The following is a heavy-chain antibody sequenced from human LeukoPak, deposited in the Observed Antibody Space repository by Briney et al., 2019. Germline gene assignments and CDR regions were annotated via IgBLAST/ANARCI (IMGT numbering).Heavy chain of an antibody. CDR1: GCTFSSYA. CDR3: ARGEDPGAFDI. CDR2: IIPIFGTA. V-gene: IGHV1-69*13. Sequence: SVKVPCQPCGCTFSSYAISWVRQAPGQGLEWMGGIIPIFGTANYAQKFQGRVTITADESTSTAYMELSSLRSEDTAVYYCARGEDPGAFDIWGQGTMVTVAS. J-gene: IGHJ3*02.